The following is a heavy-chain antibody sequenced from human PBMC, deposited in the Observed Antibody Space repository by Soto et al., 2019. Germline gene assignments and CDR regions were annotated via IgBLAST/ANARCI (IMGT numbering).Heavy chain of an antibody. CDR1: GYTFTGYY. CDR3: ARGAVRCSGGSCLDY. J-gene: IGHJ4*02. D-gene: IGHD2-15*01. CDR2: INPNSGGT. Sequence: ASVKVSCKASGYTFTGYYMHWVRQAPGQGLEWMGWINPNSGGTNYAQKFQGRVTMTRDTSISTAYMELSRLRSDDTAVYYCARGAVRCSGGSCLDYWGQGTLVTSPQ. V-gene: IGHV1-2*02.